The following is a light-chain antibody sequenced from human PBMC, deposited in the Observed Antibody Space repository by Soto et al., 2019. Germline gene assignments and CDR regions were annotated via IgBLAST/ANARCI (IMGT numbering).Light chain of an antibody. CDR1: SSDVGGYNY. J-gene: IGLJ1*01. CDR3: CSYAGNYIYV. Sequence: QSVLAQPRSVSGSPGQSVTISCTVASSDVGGYNYVSWYRQHPGKAPKVMIYDVSKRPSGVPDRFSGSKSANTASLTISGLQAEDEADYYFCSYAGNYIYVFGTGTKVTVL. CDR2: DVS. V-gene: IGLV2-11*01.